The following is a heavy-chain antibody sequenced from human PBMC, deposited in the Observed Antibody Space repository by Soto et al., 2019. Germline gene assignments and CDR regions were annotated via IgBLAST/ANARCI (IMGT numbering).Heavy chain of an antibody. CDR1: GFTVSSNY. Sequence: EVQLVESGGGLIQPGGSLRLSCAASGFTVSSNYMSWVRQAPGKGLEWVSVIYSGGSTYYADSVKGRFTISRDNSKNTLYLQMNGLRAEDTAVSYCARVRVESGYPEYFQHWGQGTLVTVSS. CDR2: IYSGGST. D-gene: IGHD3-22*01. V-gene: IGHV3-53*01. CDR3: ARVRVESGYPEYFQH. J-gene: IGHJ1*01.